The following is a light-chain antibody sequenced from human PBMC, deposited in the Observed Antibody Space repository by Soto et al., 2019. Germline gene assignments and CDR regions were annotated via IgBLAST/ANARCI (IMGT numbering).Light chain of an antibody. Sequence: AIRMTQSPSSFSASTGDRVTITCRASQGISSYLAWYKQKPGKAPKLLIYAASTLQSGVPSRFRGSGSGTDFTLTISCLKSEDFETYYCLQLYNFSWTFGQGTKVDI. CDR1: QGISSY. CDR2: AAS. J-gene: IGKJ1*01. CDR3: LQLYNFSWT. V-gene: IGKV1-8*01.